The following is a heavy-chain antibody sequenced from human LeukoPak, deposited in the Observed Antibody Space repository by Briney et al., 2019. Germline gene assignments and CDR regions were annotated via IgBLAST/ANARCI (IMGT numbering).Heavy chain of an antibody. CDR3: ARGPDKYYMDV. D-gene: IGHD3-9*01. CDR2: ISSNGGST. J-gene: IGHJ6*03. V-gene: IGHV3-64*01. Sequence: GGSLRLSCAASGFTFSSYAMHWVRQAPGKGLEYVSAISSNGGSTYYANSVKGRFTISRDNSKNTLYLQMGSLRAEDMAVYYCARGPDKYYMDVWGKGTTVTVSS. CDR1: GFTFSSYA.